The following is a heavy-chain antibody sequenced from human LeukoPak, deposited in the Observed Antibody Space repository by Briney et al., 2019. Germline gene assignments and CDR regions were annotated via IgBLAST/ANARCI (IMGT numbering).Heavy chain of an antibody. CDR3: AKDRPNYHESNGHYYRLNGDS. Sequence: GGSLRLSCAASGFTFSDYYMSWIRQAPGKGLEWVSYISSSGSTIYYADSVKDRFTISRDNSKSTLYLQMSRLRVEDTAVYYCAKDRPNYHESNGHYYRLNGDSWGQGTLVTVSS. D-gene: IGHD3-22*01. V-gene: IGHV3-11*01. J-gene: IGHJ5*01. CDR2: ISSSGSTI. CDR1: GFTFSDYY.